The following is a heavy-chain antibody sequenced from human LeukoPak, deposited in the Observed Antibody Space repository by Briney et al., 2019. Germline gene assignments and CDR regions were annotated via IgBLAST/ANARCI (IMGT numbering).Heavy chain of an antibody. Sequence: GESLKISCKGSEYSFSTYWIGWVRQMPGKGLEWMGIIYPADSDTRYSPSFQGQVTISVDKSISTAYLQWSSLKASDSAMYYCARGGYCSTSTCSFDCWGQGTLVTVSS. CDR2: IYPADSDT. D-gene: IGHD2-2*01. CDR3: ARGGYCSTSTCSFDC. CDR1: EYSFSTYW. J-gene: IGHJ4*02. V-gene: IGHV5-51*01.